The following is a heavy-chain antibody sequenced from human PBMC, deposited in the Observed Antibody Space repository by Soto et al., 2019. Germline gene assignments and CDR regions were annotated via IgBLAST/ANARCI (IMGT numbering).Heavy chain of an antibody. CDR2: ISAYNGNT. Sequence: QVQLVKSGAEVNKPGASLKVSCKASGYTFTSYGISWVRQAPGQGLEWMGWISAYNGNTNYAQKFQGRVTMTTDTSTRTAYMELMSLRSDDTAVYYCARGAARHTLVRADYGIDVWGQGTTVTVSS. D-gene: IGHD3-10*01. CDR1: GYTFTSYG. J-gene: IGHJ6*02. V-gene: IGHV1-18*01. CDR3: ARGAARHTLVRADYGIDV.